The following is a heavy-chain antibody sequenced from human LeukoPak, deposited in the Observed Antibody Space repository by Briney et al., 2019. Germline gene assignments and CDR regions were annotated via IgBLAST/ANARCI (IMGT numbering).Heavy chain of an antibody. J-gene: IGHJ5*02. CDR2: IVPIFGTA. D-gene: IGHD3-22*01. Sequence: SVKVSCKASGYTFTSYAISWVRQAPGQGLEWMGGIVPIFGTANYAQKFQGRVTITTDESTSTAYMELSSLRSEDTAVYYCARARSPSSGYLLRDHNWFDPWGQGTLVTVSS. CDR3: ARARSPSSGYLLRDHNWFDP. CDR1: GYTFTSYA. V-gene: IGHV1-69*05.